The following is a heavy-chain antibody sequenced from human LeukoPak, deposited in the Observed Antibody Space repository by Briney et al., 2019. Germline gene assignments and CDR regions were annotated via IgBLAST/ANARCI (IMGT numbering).Heavy chain of an antibody. D-gene: IGHD6-6*01. CDR1: GFTFSSYA. CDR2: IYSGGST. V-gene: IGHV3-23*03. CDR3: ARAYSSSSHFDY. Sequence: GGSLRLSCAASGFTFSSYAMSWVRRAPGKGLEWVSVIYSGGSTYYADSVKGRFTISRDNSKNTLYLQMNSLRAEDTAVYYCARAYSSSSHFDYWGQGTLVTVSS. J-gene: IGHJ4*02.